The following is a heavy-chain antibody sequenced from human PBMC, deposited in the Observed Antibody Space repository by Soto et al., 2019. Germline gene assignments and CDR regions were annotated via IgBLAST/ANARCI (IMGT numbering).Heavy chain of an antibody. D-gene: IGHD2-2*01. Sequence: ASVKVSCKASGGTFSSYAISWVRQAPGQGLEWIGGIIPIFGTANYAQKFQGRVTITADESTSTAYMELSSLRSEDTAVYYCTIVVVPAAISYYYYYGMDVWGQGTTVTVSS. CDR2: IIPIFGTA. V-gene: IGHV1-69*13. CDR1: GGTFSSYA. CDR3: TIVVVPAAISYYYYYGMDV. J-gene: IGHJ6*02.